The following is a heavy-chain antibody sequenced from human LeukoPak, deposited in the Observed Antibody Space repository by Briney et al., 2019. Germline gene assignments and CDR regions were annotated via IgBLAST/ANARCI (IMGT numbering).Heavy chain of an antibody. J-gene: IGHJ5*02. CDR1: GVSVSDYS. Sequence: SETLSLTCAVSGVSVSDYSWSCIRQSPEKGLEWIGEVSPGGYTTYNPSLRSRVIISEDTSENQLSLNVTSVTAADTALYYCARIRCGRGQARCYNHWAQGSLVTVSS. CDR3: ARIRCGRGQARCYNH. V-gene: IGHV4-34*01. CDR2: VSPGGYT. D-gene: IGHD2-21*01.